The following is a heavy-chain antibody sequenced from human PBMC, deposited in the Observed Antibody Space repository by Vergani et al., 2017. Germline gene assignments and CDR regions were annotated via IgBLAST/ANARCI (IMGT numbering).Heavy chain of an antibody. CDR2: INHSGST. Sequence: QVQLQQWGAGLLKPSETLSLTCAVYGGSFSGYYWSWIRQPPGKGLEWIGEINHSGSTYYNPSLKSRVTISVDTSKNQFSLKLSSVTAADTAVYYCARDSSGARVDYWGQGTLVTVSS. CDR3: ARDSSGARVDY. J-gene: IGHJ4*02. V-gene: IGHV4-34*01. CDR1: GGSFSGYY. D-gene: IGHD6-19*01.